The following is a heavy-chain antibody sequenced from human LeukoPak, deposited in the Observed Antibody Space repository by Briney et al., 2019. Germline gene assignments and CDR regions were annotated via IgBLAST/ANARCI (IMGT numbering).Heavy chain of an antibody. V-gene: IGHV1-24*01. J-gene: IGHJ6*02. Sequence: ASVKVSCKVSGYTLTELPMHWVRQAPGKGLEWMGGFDPEDGETIYAQKFQGRVTMTEDTSTDTAYMELSSLRSEDTAVYYCATDPAQRSYCVGCYYYGMDVWGQGTTVTVSS. CDR1: GYTLTELP. CDR3: ATDPAQRSYCVGCYYYGMDV. D-gene: IGHD1-26*01. CDR2: FDPEDGET.